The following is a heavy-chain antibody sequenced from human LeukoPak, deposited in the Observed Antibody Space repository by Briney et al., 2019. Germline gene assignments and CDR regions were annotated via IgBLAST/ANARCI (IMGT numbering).Heavy chain of an antibody. CDR2: ISSSSSYI. V-gene: IGHV3-21*01. J-gene: IGHJ3*02. CDR3: ARRHSSGWYGASDI. Sequence: PGGSLRLSCAASGFTFSSYSMNWVRQAPGKGLEWVSSISSSSSYIYYADSVKGRFTISRDNAKNSLYLQMNSLRAEDTAVYYCARRHSSGWYGASDIWGQGTMVTVSS. CDR1: GFTFSSYS. D-gene: IGHD6-19*01.